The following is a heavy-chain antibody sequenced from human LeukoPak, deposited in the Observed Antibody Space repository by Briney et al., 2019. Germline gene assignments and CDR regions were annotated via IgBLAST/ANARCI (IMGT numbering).Heavy chain of an antibody. J-gene: IGHJ4*02. Sequence: GGSLRLSCAASGFTFSNAWMSWVRQAPGKGLEWVSYITTSGRTIYYADSVKGRFTISRDNAKNSLYLQMNSLRAEDTAVYYCARGEDYGTNSFDYWGQGTLVTVSS. CDR3: ARGEDYGTNSFDY. CDR1: GFTFSNAW. V-gene: IGHV3-11*04. CDR2: ITTSGRTI. D-gene: IGHD4-17*01.